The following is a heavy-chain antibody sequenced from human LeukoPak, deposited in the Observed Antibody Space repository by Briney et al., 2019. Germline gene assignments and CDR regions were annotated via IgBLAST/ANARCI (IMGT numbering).Heavy chain of an antibody. D-gene: IGHD2-15*01. V-gene: IGHV3-21*01. CDR2: ISRNGIYI. J-gene: IGHJ5*02. CDR1: GFTFNNYT. CDR3: ARDGLPATVANWFDP. Sequence: GGSLRLSCAASGFTFNNYTMNWVRQAPGKGQEWVSSISRNGIYIKYVDSVKGRFTVSRDNAKNSLYLQMNSLRAEDTAVYYCARDGLPATVANWFDPWGQGTLVTVSS.